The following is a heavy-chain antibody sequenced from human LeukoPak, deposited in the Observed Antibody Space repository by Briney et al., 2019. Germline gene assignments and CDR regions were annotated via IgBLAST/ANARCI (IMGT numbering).Heavy chain of an antibody. CDR3: ARSIAVAGTVFDY. J-gene: IGHJ4*02. Sequence: SETLSLTCAVSGYSISSGYYWGWIRQPPGKGLEWIGSIYHSGNTYYNPSLKSRVTISVDTSKNQFFLKVTSVTAADAAVYYCARSIAVAGTVFDYWGQGTLVTVSS. D-gene: IGHD6-19*01. CDR1: GYSISSGYY. V-gene: IGHV4-38-2*01. CDR2: IYHSGNT.